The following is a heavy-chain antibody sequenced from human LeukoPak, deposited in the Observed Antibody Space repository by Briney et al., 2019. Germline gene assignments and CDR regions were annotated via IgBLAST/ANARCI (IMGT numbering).Heavy chain of an antibody. Sequence: PGGSLRLSCAASGFTSSSYAMRWVRQAPGKGLEWVAVISYDGSDKYYADSVKGRFTISRDNSKNTLYLQMNSLRAEDTAVYYCARGIAAFDYWGQGTLVTVSS. J-gene: IGHJ4*02. CDR2: ISYDGSDK. CDR3: ARGIAAFDY. D-gene: IGHD6-6*01. V-gene: IGHV3-30-3*01. CDR1: GFTSSSYA.